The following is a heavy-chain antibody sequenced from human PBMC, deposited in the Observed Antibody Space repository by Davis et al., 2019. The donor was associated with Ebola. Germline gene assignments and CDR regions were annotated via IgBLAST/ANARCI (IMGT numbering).Heavy chain of an antibody. D-gene: IGHD2-15*01. CDR3: ARALGYCRFDP. Sequence: SETLSLTCADYGGSFSGYYWCWIRQPPGKGLEWIGEINHSGSSYYNPSLKSRVTISVDTSKNQFSLKLSSVTAADTAVYYCARALGYCRFDPWGQGTLVTVSS. CDR2: INHSGSS. J-gene: IGHJ5*02. CDR1: GGSFSGYY. V-gene: IGHV4-34*01.